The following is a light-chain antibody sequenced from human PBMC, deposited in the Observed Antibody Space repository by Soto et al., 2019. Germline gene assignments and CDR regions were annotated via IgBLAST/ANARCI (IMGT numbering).Light chain of an antibody. V-gene: IGLV1-47*01. CDR2: RND. CDR1: ISNLGTNF. CDR3: AALDDSLSGVV. Sequence: QSVLTQPPSASGTPGQRVTISCTGSISNLGTNFVFGYQQLPGAAPKLLISRNDQRPSGGPDRFSGTKSGTSASLAISGLRSEDEADYHCAALDDSLSGVVFGGGTQLTV. J-gene: IGLJ3*02.